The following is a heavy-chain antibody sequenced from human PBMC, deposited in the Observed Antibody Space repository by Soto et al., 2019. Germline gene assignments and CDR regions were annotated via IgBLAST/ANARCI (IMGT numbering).Heavy chain of an antibody. D-gene: IGHD3-16*01. CDR1: GGSISSSSYY. Sequence: SLTCTVSGGSISSSSYYWGWIRQPPGKGLEWIGSIYDSGTTYYNPSLKGRVTISVDTSKNQFSLKLASVTAADTAVYYCARATPYDYVWGSFFDYWGQGTLVTVSS. CDR2: IYDSGTT. CDR3: ARATPYDYVWGSFFDY. J-gene: IGHJ4*02. V-gene: IGHV4-39*07.